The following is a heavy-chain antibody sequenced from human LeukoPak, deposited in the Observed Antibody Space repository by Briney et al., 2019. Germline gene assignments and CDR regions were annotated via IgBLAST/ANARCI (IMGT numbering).Heavy chain of an antibody. CDR3: GPMDCSSTSCYIGY. V-gene: IGHV3-21*01. CDR2: ISSSSSYI. D-gene: IGHD2-2*02. Sequence: GGSLRLSCAASGFTFSSYSMNWVRQAPGKGLEWVSSISSSSSYIYYADSVKGRFTISRDNAKNSLYLPMNSLRAEDTAVYYCGPMDCSSTSCYIGYWGQGTLVTVSS. CDR1: GFTFSSYS. J-gene: IGHJ4*02.